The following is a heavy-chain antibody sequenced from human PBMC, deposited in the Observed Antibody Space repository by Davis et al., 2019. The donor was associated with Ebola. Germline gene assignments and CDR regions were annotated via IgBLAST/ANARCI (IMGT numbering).Heavy chain of an antibody. CDR3: ARIWGYYGMDV. CDR1: GFTFSSYG. J-gene: IGHJ6*02. V-gene: IGHV3-30*03. D-gene: IGHD7-27*01. Sequence: PGGSLRLSCAASGFTFSSYGMHWVRQAPGKGLEWVAVISYDGSNKYYADSVKGRFTISRDNSKNTLYLQMNSLRAEDTAVYYCARIWGYYGMDVWGQGTTVTVSS. CDR2: ISYDGSNK.